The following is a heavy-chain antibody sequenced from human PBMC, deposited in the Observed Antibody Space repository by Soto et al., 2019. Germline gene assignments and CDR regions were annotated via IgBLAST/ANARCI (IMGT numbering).Heavy chain of an antibody. D-gene: IGHD3-22*01. J-gene: IGHJ4*02. Sequence: GESLKISCKGSRYTFTNFWISWLRQMPGKGLEWMGTIDPSDSYTNYNPSFRGHVTISADKSISTAYLQWSSLKASDTALYYCARRGISSGYYYFDSWGQGTQVTVSS. V-gene: IGHV5-10-1*01. CDR1: RYTFTNFW. CDR2: IDPSDSYT. CDR3: ARRGISSGYYYFDS.